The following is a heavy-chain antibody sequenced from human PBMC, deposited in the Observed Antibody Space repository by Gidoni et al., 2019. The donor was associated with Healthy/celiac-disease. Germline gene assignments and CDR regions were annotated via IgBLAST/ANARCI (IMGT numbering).Heavy chain of an antibody. V-gene: IGHV1-3*01. D-gene: IGHD6-19*01. Sequence: QVQLVQSGAAVKKPGASVKVSCKASGYTFTSYAMHWVRQAPGQRLEWMGWINAGNGNQKYSQKFQGRVTITRDTSASTAYMELSSLRSEDTAVYYCAIQWLPRRWLSVDYWGQGTLVTVSS. CDR1: GYTFTSYA. J-gene: IGHJ4*02. CDR2: INAGNGNQ. CDR3: AIQWLPRRWLSVDY.